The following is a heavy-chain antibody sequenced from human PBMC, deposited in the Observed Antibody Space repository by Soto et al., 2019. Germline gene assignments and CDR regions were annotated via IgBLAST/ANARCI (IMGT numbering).Heavy chain of an antibody. Sequence: QITLKESGPTLLKPTQTLTLTCTFSGFSLRSLGMAVGWIRQPPGRALEWVALIYWDDEEGYSPSLQIRLTSAKDSSKTPVVSIMTTMDPVATATYYCARRYDSSFEFWGQGIPVTVSS. CDR2: IYWDDEE. V-gene: IGHV2-5*02. D-gene: IGHD6-6*01. CDR1: GFSLRSLGMA. CDR3: ARRYDSSFEF. J-gene: IGHJ4*02.